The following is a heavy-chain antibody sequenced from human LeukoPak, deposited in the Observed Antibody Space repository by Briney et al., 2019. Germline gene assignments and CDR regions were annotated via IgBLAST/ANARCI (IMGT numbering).Heavy chain of an antibody. J-gene: IGHJ4*02. CDR2: INPNSGGT. CDR3: ARTYYYGSGSYYTLSLDY. CDR1: GYTFTGYY. Sequence: GASVKVSCKASGYTFTGYYINWVRQAPGQGLEWMGWINPNSGGTNYAQKFQGRVTMTRDTSISTAYMELSRLRSDDTAVYYCARTYYYGSGSYYTLSLDYWGQGTLVTVSS. D-gene: IGHD3-10*01. V-gene: IGHV1-2*02.